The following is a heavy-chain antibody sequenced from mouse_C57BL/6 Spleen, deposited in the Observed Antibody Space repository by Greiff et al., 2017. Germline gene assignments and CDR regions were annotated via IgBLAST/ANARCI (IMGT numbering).Heavy chain of an antibody. V-gene: IGHV1-42*01. D-gene: IGHD1-1*01. CDR3: ARRVYYYGSSYPDY. J-gene: IGHJ2*01. Sequence: EVQVVESGPELVKPGASVKISCKASGYSFTGYYMNWVKQSPEKSLEWIGEINPSTGGTTYNQKFKAKATLTVDKSSSTAYMQLKSRTSEDSAVYYCARRVYYYGSSYPDYWGQGTTLTVSS. CDR1: GYSFTGYY. CDR2: INPSTGGT.